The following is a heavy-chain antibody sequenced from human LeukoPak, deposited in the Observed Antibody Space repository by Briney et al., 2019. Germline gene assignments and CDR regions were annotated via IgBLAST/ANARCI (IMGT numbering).Heavy chain of an antibody. CDR1: GFTFSNAW. CDR2: IKSKTDGGTT. V-gene: IGHV3-15*07. Sequence: GGSLRLSCAASGFTFSNAWMNWVRQAPGKGLEWVGRIKSKTDGGTTDYAAPVKGRFTTSRDDSKNTLYLQMNSLRAEDTAVYYCARDMRVGGPCSSTSCVPAYYYGMDVWGQGTTVTVSS. CDR3: ARDMRVGGPCSSTSCVPAYYYGMDV. J-gene: IGHJ6*02. D-gene: IGHD2-2*01.